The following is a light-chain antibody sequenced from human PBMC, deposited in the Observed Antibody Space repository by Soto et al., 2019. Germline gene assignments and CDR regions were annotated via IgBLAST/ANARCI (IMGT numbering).Light chain of an antibody. CDR2: DAS. V-gene: IGKV3-15*01. Sequence: EIEMTQSPATLSASPGERATLACRASQSISNSLAWYQQKPGQAPKLLIYDASSMATGIPARFSGSGSGTEFTLTISSLQSDDFATYSCQQYNSYSWTFGQGTKVDIK. CDR3: QQYNSYSWT. CDR1: QSISNS. J-gene: IGKJ1*01.